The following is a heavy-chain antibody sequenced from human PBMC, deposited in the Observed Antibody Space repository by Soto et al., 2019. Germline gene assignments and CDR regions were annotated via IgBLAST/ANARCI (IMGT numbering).Heavy chain of an antibody. D-gene: IGHD3-10*01. CDR1: GGSISSYY. V-gene: IGHV4-4*07. CDR3: ARSSGVSRYYYGMDV. Sequence: SETLSLTCTVAGGSISSYYWSWIRQPAGKGLEWIGRIYTSGSTNYNPSLKSRVTMSVDTSKNQFSLKLSSVTAADTAVYYCARSSGVSRYYYGMDVWGQGTTVTVSS. J-gene: IGHJ6*02. CDR2: IYTSGST.